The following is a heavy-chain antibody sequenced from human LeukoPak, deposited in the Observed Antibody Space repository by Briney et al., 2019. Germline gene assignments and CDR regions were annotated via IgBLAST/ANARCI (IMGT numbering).Heavy chain of an antibody. Sequence: GRPLSLSSPAPGFTVSAFWTTWVRHARGKGMDWVANINEGGNVKFYVNSVKGRFIITRDNTKISLYLQMYSLRAEDTAVYYCAKRRGLELLYYYYMDVWGKGTTVTVS. CDR3: AKRRGLELLYYYYMDV. V-gene: IGHV3-7*01. CDR1: GFTVSAFW. J-gene: IGHJ6*03. CDR2: INEGGNVK. D-gene: IGHD1-7*01.